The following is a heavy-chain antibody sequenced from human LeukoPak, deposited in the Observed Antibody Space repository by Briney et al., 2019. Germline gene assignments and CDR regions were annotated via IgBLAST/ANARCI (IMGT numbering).Heavy chain of an antibody. Sequence: ASVKVSCKASGYTFTNYYMNYVRQTPGQGLEWMGLINPSGGSTTYAQTFQGRVTMTRDTSTTTVYMELSSLRSEDTAVYYCARSLCSSSSCPIDYWGQGTLVTVSS. J-gene: IGHJ4*02. CDR1: GYTFTNYY. CDR2: INPSGGST. CDR3: ARSLCSSSSCPIDY. V-gene: IGHV1-46*01. D-gene: IGHD2-2*01.